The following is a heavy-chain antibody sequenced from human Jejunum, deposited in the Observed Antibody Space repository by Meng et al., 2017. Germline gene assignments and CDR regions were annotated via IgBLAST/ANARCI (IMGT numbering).Heavy chain of an antibody. CDR3: ARAIRGPGIYAFDM. J-gene: IGHJ3*02. D-gene: IGHD6-13*01. V-gene: IGHV4-61*02. CDR1: GDSISSEAYY. Sequence: SETLSLTCTVSGDSISSEAYYWSWIRQPAGKGLEWIGRLRGSDTNYNPSLSSRVTISVDTSKNQFSLNLNSVTAADTALYYCARAIRGPGIYAFDMWGPGTMVTVSS. CDR2: LRGSDT.